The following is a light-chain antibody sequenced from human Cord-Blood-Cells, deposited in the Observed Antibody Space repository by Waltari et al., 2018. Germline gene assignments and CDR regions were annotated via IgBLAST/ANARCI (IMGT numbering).Light chain of an antibody. Sequence: SYELTQPPSVSVSPGQTASITCSGDKLGDKYACWYQQKPGQSPLLVIYQDSKRPSGIPERFSGSNSGNTATLTISGTQAMDEADYDCQAWDSSTGVFGGGTKLTVL. CDR3: QAWDSSTGV. CDR2: QDS. V-gene: IGLV3-1*01. J-gene: IGLJ3*02. CDR1: KLGDKY.